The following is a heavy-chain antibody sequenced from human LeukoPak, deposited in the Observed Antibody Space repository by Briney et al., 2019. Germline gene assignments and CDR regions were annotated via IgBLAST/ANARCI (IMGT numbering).Heavy chain of an antibody. CDR3: ARDRHAFIAVAGTIFDY. D-gene: IGHD6-19*01. V-gene: IGHV3-30-3*01. J-gene: IGHJ4*02. CDR2: ISYDGSNK. CDR1: GFTFSSYA. Sequence: PGGSLRLSCAASGFTFSSYAMHWVRQAPGKGLEWVAVISYDGSNKYYADSVKGRFTISRDNSKNTLYLQMNSLRAEDTAVYYCARDRHAFIAVAGTIFDYWGQGTLVTVSS.